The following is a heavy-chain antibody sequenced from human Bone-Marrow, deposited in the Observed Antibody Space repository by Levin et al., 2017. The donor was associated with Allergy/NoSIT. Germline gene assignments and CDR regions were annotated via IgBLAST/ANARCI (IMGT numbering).Heavy chain of an antibody. CDR3: ARQKRDHLVCNWFDP. CDR2: LYYLGST. D-gene: IGHD6-13*01. J-gene: IGHJ5*02. V-gene: IGHV4-39*01. Sequence: SETLSLTCTVSGGSINSDSYYWAWIRQPPGKELEWIGSLYYLGSTYYNPSLKSRVTISVDTSKNQFSLKLSSVTAADTAVYYCARQKRDHLVCNWFDPWGQGTLVTVSS. CDR1: GGSINSDSYY.